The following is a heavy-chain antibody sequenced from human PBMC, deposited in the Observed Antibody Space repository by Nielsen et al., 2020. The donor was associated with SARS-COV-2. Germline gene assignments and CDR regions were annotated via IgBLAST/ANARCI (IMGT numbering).Heavy chain of an antibody. Sequence: SETLSLTCTVSGDSISSGSYYWGWIRQPPGKGLEWIGGKDYGGSTYYNPSLKSRVTISVDTPKNQLSLKLTSVTAADTAVYFCARHRLAAAGRGGDWLDPWGQGTLVTVSS. CDR2: KDYGGST. CDR1: GDSISSGSYY. D-gene: IGHD6-13*01. CDR3: ARHRLAAAGRGGDWLDP. J-gene: IGHJ5*02. V-gene: IGHV4-39*01.